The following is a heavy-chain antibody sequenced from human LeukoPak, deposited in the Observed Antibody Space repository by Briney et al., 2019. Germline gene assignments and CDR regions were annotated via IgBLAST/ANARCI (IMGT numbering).Heavy chain of an antibody. CDR2: IYYSGST. CDR1: GGSISSGGYY. CDR3: ARAQVDYNNGPGSQGYYSYGMDV. J-gene: IGHJ6*02. Sequence: SQTLSLTCTVSGGSISSGGYYWSWIRQHPGKGLEWIGYIYYSGSTYYNPSLKSRVTISVDTSKNQFSLKLSSVTAADTAVYYCARAQVDYNNGPGSQGYYSYGMDVWGQGTTVTVSS. D-gene: IGHD4-11*01. V-gene: IGHV4-31*03.